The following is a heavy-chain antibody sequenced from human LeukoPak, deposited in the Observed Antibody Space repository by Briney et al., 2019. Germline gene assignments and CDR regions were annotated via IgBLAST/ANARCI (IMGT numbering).Heavy chain of an antibody. CDR1: GFTFSSYG. J-gene: IGHJ6*03. D-gene: IGHD2-15*01. CDR2: ISYDGSNK. V-gene: IGHV3-30*18. Sequence: GGSLRLSCAASGFTFSSYGMHWVRQAPGKGLEWVAVISYDGSNKYYADSVKGRFTISRDNSKSTLYLQMNSLRAEDTAVYYCAKDTEDIVVVVAATPTHLGYMDVWGKGTTVTVSS. CDR3: AKDTEDIVVVVAATPTHLGYMDV.